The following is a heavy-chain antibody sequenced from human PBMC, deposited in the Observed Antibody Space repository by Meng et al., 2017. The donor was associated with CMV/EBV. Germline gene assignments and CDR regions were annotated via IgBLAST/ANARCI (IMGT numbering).Heavy chain of an antibody. CDR1: GYTFTSYG. D-gene: IGHD5-18*01. CDR3: ARDGYSYGYLASNTDY. Sequence: ASVKVSCKASGYTFTSYGISWVRQAPGQGLEWMGWISAYNGNTNYAQKLQGRVTMTTDTSTSTAYMELRSLRSDGTAVYYCARDGYSYGYLASNTDYWGQGALVTVSS. J-gene: IGHJ4*02. CDR2: ISAYNGNT. V-gene: IGHV1-18*01.